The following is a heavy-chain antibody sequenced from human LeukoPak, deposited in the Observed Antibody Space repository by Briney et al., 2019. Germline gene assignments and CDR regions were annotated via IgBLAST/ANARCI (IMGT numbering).Heavy chain of an antibody. D-gene: IGHD3-16*02. CDR1: GYTFTSYY. J-gene: IGHJ5*02. CDR3: ARDPGWDVWGSCRPNWFDP. CDR2: IIPIFGTA. V-gene: IGHV1-69*13. Sequence: SVKVSCKASGYTFTSYYMHWVRQAPGQGLEWMGGIIPIFGTANYAQKFQGRVTITADESTSTAYMELSSLRSEDTAVYYCARDPGWDVWGSCRPNWFDPWGQGTLVTVSS.